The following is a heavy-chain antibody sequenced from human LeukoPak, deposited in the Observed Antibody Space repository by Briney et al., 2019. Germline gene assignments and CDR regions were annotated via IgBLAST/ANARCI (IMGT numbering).Heavy chain of an antibody. V-gene: IGHV3-21*01. J-gene: IGHJ4*02. Sequence: GGSLRLSCAASGFTFSSYSMNWVRRAPGKGLEWVPSISSSSSYVYYADSVKGRFTISRDNAKNSLYLQMNSLRAEDTAVYYCASINPDDYDILTGGKNWGQGTLVTVSS. D-gene: IGHD3-9*01. CDR2: ISSSSSYV. CDR3: ASINPDDYDILTGGKN. CDR1: GFTFSSYS.